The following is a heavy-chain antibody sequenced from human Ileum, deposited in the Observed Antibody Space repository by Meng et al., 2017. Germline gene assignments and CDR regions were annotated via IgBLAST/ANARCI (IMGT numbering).Heavy chain of an antibody. V-gene: IGHV4-31*01. J-gene: IGHJ4*02. CDR1: GGSISSCGFY. CDR2: IYSSGST. Sequence: QVQLQESGPGLVKPSQTLSLPCTVSGGSISSCGFYWSWIRHHPGKGLEWIGYIYSSGSTYYNPSLKILVSISVDTSKNQFSLKLSSVTAADTAVYYCARTSGWFYYWGQGTLVTVSS. D-gene: IGHD6-19*01. CDR3: ARTSGWFYY.